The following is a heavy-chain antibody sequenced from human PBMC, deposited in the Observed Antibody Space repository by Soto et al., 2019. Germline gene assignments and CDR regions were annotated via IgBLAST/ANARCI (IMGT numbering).Heavy chain of an antibody. J-gene: IGHJ4*02. CDR2: ISGSGIST. CDR3: AKGAPGCGGDCYSI. V-gene: IGHV3-23*01. CDR1: GFTFNNYA. Sequence: EVQLLESGGGLVQPGGSLRLSCAASGFTFNNYAMSWVRQAPGRGLEWVSGISGSGISTYYADSVKGRFTISRDNSKNTLHLQMNSLSAEDTALYYCAKGAPGCGGDCYSIWGQGTLVTVSS. D-gene: IGHD2-21*02.